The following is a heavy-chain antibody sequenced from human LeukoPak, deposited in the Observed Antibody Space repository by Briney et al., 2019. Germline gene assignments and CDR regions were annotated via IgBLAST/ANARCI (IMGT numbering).Heavy chain of an antibody. J-gene: IGHJ4*02. Sequence: PSETLSLTCTVSGGSISSSSYYWGWIRQPPGKGLEWIGSIYYIGSTYYNPSLKSRVTISVDTSKNQFSLKLSSVTAADTAVYYCAEGGYYDSSGYYYEWIFDYWGQGTLVTVSS. D-gene: IGHD3-22*01. V-gene: IGHV4-39*01. CDR2: IYYIGST. CDR1: GGSISSSSYY. CDR3: AEGGYYDSSGYYYEWIFDY.